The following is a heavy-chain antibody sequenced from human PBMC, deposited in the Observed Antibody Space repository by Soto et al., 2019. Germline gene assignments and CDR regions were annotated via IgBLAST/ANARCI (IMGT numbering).Heavy chain of an antibody. V-gene: IGHV1-69*12. CDR3: ARRRFLEWATSYGMDV. Sequence: QVQLVQSGAEVKKPGSSVKVSCKASGGTFSSYAISWVRQAPGQGLEWMGGIIPIFGTANYAQKFQGRVTITADESTSTAYVELSSVRSEDTAVYYCARRRFLEWATSYGMDVWGQGTTVTVSS. CDR2: IIPIFGTA. D-gene: IGHD3-3*01. J-gene: IGHJ6*02. CDR1: GGTFSSYA.